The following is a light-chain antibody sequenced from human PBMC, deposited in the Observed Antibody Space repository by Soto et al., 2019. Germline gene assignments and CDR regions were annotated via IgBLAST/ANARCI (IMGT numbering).Light chain of an antibody. CDR1: SSDVGGYNY. J-gene: IGLJ1*01. CDR3: SSYISSSTHV. V-gene: IGLV2-14*01. Sequence: QSVLTQPASVSGSPGQSITISCTGTSSDVGGYNYVSWYQQHPGKAPKLMIYEVSNRPSGVSNRFSGSKSGNTASLTISGLQAEDEADYYCSSYISSSTHVFGTGTKLTVL. CDR2: EVS.